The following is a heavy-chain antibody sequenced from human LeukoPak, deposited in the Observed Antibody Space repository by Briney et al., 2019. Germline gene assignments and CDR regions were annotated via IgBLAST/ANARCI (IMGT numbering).Heavy chain of an antibody. V-gene: IGHV3-21*01. Sequence: GGSLRLSCAASGFTFSSYSMNWVRQAPGKGLEWVASISSSSSYIYYADSVKGRFTISRDNAKNSLYLQMNSLRAEDTAVYYCASLANYYDSSGEGFDIWGQGTMVTVSS. CDR3: ASLANYYDSSGEGFDI. J-gene: IGHJ3*02. CDR2: ISSSSSYI. D-gene: IGHD3-22*01. CDR1: GFTFSSYS.